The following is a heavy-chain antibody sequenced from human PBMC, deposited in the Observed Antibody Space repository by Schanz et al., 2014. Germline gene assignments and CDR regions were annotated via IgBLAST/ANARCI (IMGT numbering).Heavy chain of an antibody. CDR1: GFTFSSYA. V-gene: IGHV3-48*03. CDR3: AKQIHCDILTVTRN. CDR2: ISSSGTTI. Sequence: EVQLVESGGGVVQPGRSLRLSCAASGFTFSSYAMHWVRQAPGKGLEWVSYISSSGTTIYYADSVKGRFTISRDNSKNTLYLQMNSLRAEDTAVYYCAKQIHCDILTVTRNWGQGTLVTVSS. J-gene: IGHJ4*02. D-gene: IGHD3-9*01.